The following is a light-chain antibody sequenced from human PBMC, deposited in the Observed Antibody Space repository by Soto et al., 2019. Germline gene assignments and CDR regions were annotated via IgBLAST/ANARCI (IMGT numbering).Light chain of an antibody. CDR1: QSVSSSY. V-gene: IGKV3-20*01. CDR2: GAS. CDR3: QQCGSSPPYT. J-gene: IGKJ2*01. Sequence: EIVLTQSPGTLSLSPGERATLSYRASQSVSSSYLAWYQQKPGQAPRLLIYGASSRATGIPDRFSGSGSGTDFTLTISRLEPEDFAVYYCQQCGSSPPYTFGQGTKLEIK.